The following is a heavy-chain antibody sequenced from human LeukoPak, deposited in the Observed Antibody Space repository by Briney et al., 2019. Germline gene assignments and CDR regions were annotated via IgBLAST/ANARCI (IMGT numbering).Heavy chain of an antibody. CDR3: ARARGGREYYFDD. V-gene: IGHV1-69*01. D-gene: IGHD3-10*01. CDR2: IIPIFGTA. J-gene: IGHJ4*02. Sequence: SVKVSCKASGGTFGSYAISWVRQAPGQGLEWMGGIIPIFGTANYAQTFQGRVTITADESTSTAYMKLSSLRSADTAVYYCARARGGREYYFDDWGQGTLVTVSS. CDR1: GGTFGSYA.